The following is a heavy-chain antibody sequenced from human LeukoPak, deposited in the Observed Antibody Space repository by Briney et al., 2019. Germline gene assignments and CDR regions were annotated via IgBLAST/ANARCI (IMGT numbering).Heavy chain of an antibody. CDR1: GGSISSSSYY. D-gene: IGHD3-22*01. CDR3: ASGHARITMIVVVIFDAFDI. CDR2: IYYSGST. Sequence: PSETLSLTCIVSGGSISSSSYYWGWIRQPPGKGLEWIGSIYYSGSTYYNPSLKSRVTISVDTSKNQFSLKLSSVTAADTAVYYCASGHARITMIVVVIFDAFDIWGQGTMVTVSS. V-gene: IGHV4-39*01. J-gene: IGHJ3*02.